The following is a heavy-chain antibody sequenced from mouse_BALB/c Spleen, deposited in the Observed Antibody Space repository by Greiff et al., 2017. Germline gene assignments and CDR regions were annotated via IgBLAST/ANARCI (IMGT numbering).Heavy chain of an antibody. CDR2: IDPENGDT. CDR3: SIGRDFDY. Sequence: VQLQQSGAELVRSGASVKLSCTASGFNIKDYYMHWVKQRPEQGLEWIGWIDPENGDTEYAPKFQGKATMTADTSSNTAYLQLSSLTSEDTAVYYCSIGRDFDYWGQGTTLTVSS. V-gene: IGHV14-4*02. J-gene: IGHJ2*01. CDR1: GFNIKDYY. D-gene: IGHD2-14*01.